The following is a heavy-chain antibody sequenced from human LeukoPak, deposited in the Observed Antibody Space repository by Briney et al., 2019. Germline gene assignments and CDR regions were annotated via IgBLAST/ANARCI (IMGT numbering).Heavy chain of an antibody. CDR3: VRGSFVGGTTEGFEY. J-gene: IGHJ4*02. CDR2: TSYDGSNY. Sequence: GGSLRLSCAASGFTFSSYGMHWVRQAPGKGLEWVAVTSYDGSNYYHADSVKGRFSISRDNSKNTLYLQMNSLRAEDTAVYYCVRGSFVGGTTEGFEYWGQGTLVTVSS. CDR1: GFTFSSYG. V-gene: IGHV3-30*03. D-gene: IGHD1-26*01.